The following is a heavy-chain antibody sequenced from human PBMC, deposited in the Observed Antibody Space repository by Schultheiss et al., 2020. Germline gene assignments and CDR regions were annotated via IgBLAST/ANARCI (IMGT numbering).Heavy chain of an antibody. Sequence: SETLSLTCTVSGGSISSYYWGWIRQPPGKGLEWIGYISYSGSTYYNPSLKSRVTISVDTSKNQFSLKLSSVTAADTAVYYCARTHGDPYVGYFDYWGQGTLVTVSS. CDR1: GGSISSYY. CDR2: ISYSGST. D-gene: IGHD4-17*01. V-gene: IGHV4-59*12. J-gene: IGHJ4*02. CDR3: ARTHGDPYVGYFDY.